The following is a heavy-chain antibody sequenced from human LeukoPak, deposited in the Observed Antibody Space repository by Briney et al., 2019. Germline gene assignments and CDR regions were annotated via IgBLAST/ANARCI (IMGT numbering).Heavy chain of an antibody. D-gene: IGHD5-18*01. CDR2: IYYSGST. V-gene: IGHV4-39*01. J-gene: IGHJ4*02. CDR3: ARRGYSYGSPFDY. CDR1: GASIGSSSYF. Sequence: PSETLSLTCTVSGASIGSSSYFWGWIRQPPGKGLKWIGSIYYSGSTYYNPSLKSRVTISVDTSKNQFSLKLSSVTAADTAVYYCARRGYSYGSPFDYWGQGTLVTVSS.